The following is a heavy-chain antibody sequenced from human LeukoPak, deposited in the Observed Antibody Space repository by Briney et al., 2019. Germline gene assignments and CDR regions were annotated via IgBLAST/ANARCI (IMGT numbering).Heavy chain of an antibody. CDR3: ARHPKSASLKKRGPPNQLVYMTTVTTFDY. CDR2: IYYSGST. Sequence: SVTLSLTCTVSGGSISNSSSYWGWIRQPPGRGLEWIGSIYYSGSTCNNPSLKSRVIISVDTSENQFSLKLTSVTAADTAVYYCARHPKSASLKKRGPPNQLVYMTTVTTFDYWGQGTLVIVSS. D-gene: IGHD4-17*01. V-gene: IGHV4-39*01. CDR1: GGSISNSSSY. J-gene: IGHJ4*02.